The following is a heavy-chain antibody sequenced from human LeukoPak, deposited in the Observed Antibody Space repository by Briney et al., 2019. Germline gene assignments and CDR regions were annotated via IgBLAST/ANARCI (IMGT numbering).Heavy chain of an antibody. Sequence: GGSLRLSCAASGFTFSSSAMHWVRQAPGKGLEWVAVISVYESHKYYADSVKGRFTLSRDNSKNTLYLQMNSLTTEDTAVYYCAKDQGTGFSDFDYWGQGTLVTVSS. J-gene: IGHJ4*02. V-gene: IGHV3-30*18. D-gene: IGHD6-19*01. CDR3: AKDQGTGFSDFDY. CDR1: GFTFSSSA. CDR2: ISVYESHK.